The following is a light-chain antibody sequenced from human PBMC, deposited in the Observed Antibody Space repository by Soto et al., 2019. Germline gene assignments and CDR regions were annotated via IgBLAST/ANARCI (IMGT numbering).Light chain of an antibody. CDR2: SDD. CDR3: ASWEDSLNGWV. J-gene: IGLJ3*02. CDR1: SSNVGSNT. Sequence: QSVLTQPPSASGTPGQRVTISCSGSSSNVGSNTVSWYQQLPGTSPKVLIYSDDQRPSGVPDRFSGSRSGSSASLAISGLQSGDEADSYCASWEDSLNGWVIGGGTKLTVL. V-gene: IGLV1-44*01.